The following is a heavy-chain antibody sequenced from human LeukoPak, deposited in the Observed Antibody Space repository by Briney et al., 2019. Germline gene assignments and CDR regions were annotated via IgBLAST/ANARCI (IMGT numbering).Heavy chain of an antibody. CDR3: AVKYVYYFDY. V-gene: IGHV3-30*03. Sequence: PGGSLRLSCAASGFTFSSYGMHWVRQAPGKGLEWVAVISYDGSNKYYADSVKGRFTISRDNSKNTLYLQMNSLRAEDTAVYYCAVKYVYYFDYWGQGTLVTVSS. J-gene: IGHJ4*02. D-gene: IGHD3-16*01. CDR1: GFTFSSYG. CDR2: ISYDGSNK.